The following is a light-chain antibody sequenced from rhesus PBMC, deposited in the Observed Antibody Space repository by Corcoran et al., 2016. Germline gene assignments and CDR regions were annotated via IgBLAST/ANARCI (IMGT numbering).Light chain of an antibody. CDR2: KAS. V-gene: IGKV1-25*01. CDR1: QGISNN. J-gene: IGKJ2*01. Sequence: DIQMTQSPSSLSASVGDRVTITCRASQGISNNLAWYQQTPGKVPKLLIYKASTLQSGIPSRFRGSGSGTDCTLTISSLQPEDFATYYCQHGYGILYSFGQGTKVEIK. CDR3: QHGYGILYS.